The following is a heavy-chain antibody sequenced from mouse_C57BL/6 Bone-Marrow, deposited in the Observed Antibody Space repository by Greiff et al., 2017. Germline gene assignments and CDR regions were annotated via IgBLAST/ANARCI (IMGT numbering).Heavy chain of an antibody. CDR3: ARSSNPYFDY. Sequence: EVQVVESEGGLVQPGSSMKLSCTASGFTFSDYYMAWVRQVPEKGLEWVANINYDGSSTYYLDSLKSRFIISRDNVKNILYLQMSSLKSEDTATYYCARSSNPYFDYWGQGTTLTVSS. D-gene: IGHD2-5*01. CDR1: GFTFSDYY. CDR2: INYDGSST. V-gene: IGHV5-16*01. J-gene: IGHJ2*01.